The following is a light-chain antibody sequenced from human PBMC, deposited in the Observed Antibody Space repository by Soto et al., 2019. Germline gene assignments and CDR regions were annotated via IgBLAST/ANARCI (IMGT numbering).Light chain of an antibody. J-gene: IGKJ3*01. V-gene: IGKV4-1*01. CDR1: QSVLYSSNDKNY. CDR2: WAS. CDR3: QQYYSTPFT. Sequence: DIVMTQSPDSLAVSLGERASINCKSNQSVLYSSNDKNYLAWYQQKPGQPPKLLIYWASSRESGVPARFSGSRSGTDITLTISSLQAEDVAVYYCQQYYSTPFTFGPGTIVEIK.